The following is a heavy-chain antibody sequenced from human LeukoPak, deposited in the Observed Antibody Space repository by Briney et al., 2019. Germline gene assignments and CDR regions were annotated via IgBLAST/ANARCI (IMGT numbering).Heavy chain of an antibody. CDR3: AGGYEYYFDY. CDR2: IYYSGST. V-gene: IGHV4-39*01. D-gene: IGHD3-22*01. CDR1: GGPISSSSYY. Sequence: PSETLSLTCTVSGGPISSSSYYWGWIRQPPGKGLEWIGSIYYSGSTYYNPSLKSRVTISVDTSKNQFSLKLSSVTAADTAVYYCAGGYEYYFDYWGQGTLVTVSS. J-gene: IGHJ4*02.